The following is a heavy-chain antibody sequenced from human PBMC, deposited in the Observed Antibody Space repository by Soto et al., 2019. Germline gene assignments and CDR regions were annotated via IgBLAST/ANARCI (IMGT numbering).Heavy chain of an antibody. V-gene: IGHV3-30-3*01. Sequence: GGSLRLSCAASGFTFSSYAMHWVRQAPGKGLEWVAVISYDGSNKYYADSVKGRFTISRDNSKNTLYLQMDSLRAEDTAVYYCARELGSSGWYDYWGQGTLVTVSS. CDR2: ISYDGSNK. J-gene: IGHJ4*02. CDR1: GFTFSSYA. D-gene: IGHD6-19*01. CDR3: ARELGSSGWYDY.